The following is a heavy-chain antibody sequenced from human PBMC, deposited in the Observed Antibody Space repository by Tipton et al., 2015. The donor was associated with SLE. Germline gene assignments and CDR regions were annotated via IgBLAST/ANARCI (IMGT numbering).Heavy chain of an antibody. CDR2: ISGSGVYT. V-gene: IGHV3-11*03. CDR1: GFIFTDYY. Sequence: SLRLSCAASGFIFTDYYMTWIRQAPGKGLEWLSYISGSGVYTNYADSVKGRFTISRDNAKNSLFLQMNSLRVDDTAVYYCATTRDDGVDMWGQGTMVTVSS. D-gene: IGHD2-2*01. CDR3: ATTRDDGVDM. J-gene: IGHJ3*02.